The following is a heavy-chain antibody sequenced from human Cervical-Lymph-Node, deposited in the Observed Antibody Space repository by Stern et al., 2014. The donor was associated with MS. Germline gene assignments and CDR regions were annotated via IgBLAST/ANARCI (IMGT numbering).Heavy chain of an antibody. CDR3: ARHVQGFDY. CDR2: IYPYASDT. Sequence: EVQLVQSGAGVKKPGESLKISCKLSGYSFTIYYIAWVRQMPGKGLEWMGVIYPYASDTTYSPSFQGQVTISADKSITTAYLQWSSLRASDTAMYYCARHVQGFDYWGQGTLVTVSS. CDR1: GYSFTIYY. V-gene: IGHV5-51*01. J-gene: IGHJ4*02.